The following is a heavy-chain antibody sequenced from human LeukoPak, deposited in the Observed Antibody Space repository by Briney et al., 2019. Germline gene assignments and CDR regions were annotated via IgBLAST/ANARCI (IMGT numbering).Heavy chain of an antibody. Sequence: ASVKVSCRASGYTFTSYYMHWVRQAPGKGLEWMGGFDPEDGETIYAQKFQGRVTMTEDTSTDTAYMELSSLRSEDTAVYYCATGGILTGYLNSDYWGQGTLVTVSS. D-gene: IGHD3-9*01. J-gene: IGHJ4*02. V-gene: IGHV1-24*01. CDR3: ATGGILTGYLNSDY. CDR2: FDPEDGET. CDR1: GYTFTSYY.